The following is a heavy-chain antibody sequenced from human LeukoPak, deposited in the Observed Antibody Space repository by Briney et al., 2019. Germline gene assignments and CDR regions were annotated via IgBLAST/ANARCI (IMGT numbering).Heavy chain of an antibody. Sequence: PGGSLRLSCAASGFTFSNYWMSWVRQAPGKGLEWVAHIKQDESEKYYVDSVKGRFTISRDNAKNSLYLQMNRLRAEDTAVYHCARPEVGAPYGGEGTLVTVSS. CDR1: GFTFSNYW. CDR2: IKQDESEK. V-gene: IGHV3-7*05. D-gene: IGHD1-26*01. CDR3: ARPEVGAPY. J-gene: IGHJ4*02.